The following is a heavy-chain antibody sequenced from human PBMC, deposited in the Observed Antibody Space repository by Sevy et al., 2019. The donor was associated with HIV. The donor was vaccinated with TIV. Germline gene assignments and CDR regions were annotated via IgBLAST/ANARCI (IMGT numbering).Heavy chain of an antibody. J-gene: IGHJ6*02. D-gene: IGHD3-10*01. CDR2: SSSSSNYI. V-gene: IGHV3-21*01. CDR3: ARDGGRITMVQGVLAYYHGMDV. Sequence: GGSLRLSCAASGFTFSIYSMNWVRQAPGKGLEWVSSSSSSSNYIYYADSVKGRFTISRDNAKNSLCLQMNSLRAEDTAVYYCARDGGRITMVQGVLAYYHGMDVWGQGTTVTVSS. CDR1: GFTFSIYS.